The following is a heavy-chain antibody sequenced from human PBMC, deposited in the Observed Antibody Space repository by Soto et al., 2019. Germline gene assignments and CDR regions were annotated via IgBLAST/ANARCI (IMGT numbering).Heavy chain of an antibody. J-gene: IGHJ4*02. Sequence: PSETLSLTFTVSGGSISSGDYYWSWIRQPPGKGLGGSGYIYYSGSTYYNPSLKSRVTISVDTSKNQFSLKLSSVTAADTAVYYCARVSSEYYYDSSGYCCPGYFDYWGQGTLVTVSS. CDR2: IYYSGST. V-gene: IGHV4-30-4*01. CDR1: GGSISSGDYY. CDR3: ARVSSEYYYDSSGYCCPGYFDY. D-gene: IGHD3-22*01.